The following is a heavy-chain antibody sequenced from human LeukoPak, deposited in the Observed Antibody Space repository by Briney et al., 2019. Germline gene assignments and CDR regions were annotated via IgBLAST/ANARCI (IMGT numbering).Heavy chain of an antibody. D-gene: IGHD3-22*01. CDR3: AQELYYSDSSGNIDY. V-gene: IGHV3-30*18. CDR2: ISSDGSNK. J-gene: IGHJ4*02. CDR1: GFTFSSYG. Sequence: GGSLRLSCAASGFTFSSYGMHWVRQAPGKGLERVAVISSDGSNKNYADSVKGRFTISRDNSKNTLYLQVNSLRPEDTAVYYCAQELYYSDSSGNIDYWGQGTLVTVSS.